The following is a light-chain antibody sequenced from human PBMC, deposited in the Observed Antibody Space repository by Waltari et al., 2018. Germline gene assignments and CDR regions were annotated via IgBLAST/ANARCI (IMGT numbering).Light chain of an antibody. J-gene: IGLJ2*01. CDR3: SSYAGSNIVV. V-gene: IGLV2-8*01. CDR1: SSDVGGYNY. Sequence: QSALSQPPSASGSPGQSVTISCTGTSSDVGGYNYVSWYQQHPGKAPKFVIYEVTKRPSGVPDRCSASKSSNTASLTVSGLQAEDEADYYCSSYAGSNIVVFGGGTKLTVL. CDR2: EVT.